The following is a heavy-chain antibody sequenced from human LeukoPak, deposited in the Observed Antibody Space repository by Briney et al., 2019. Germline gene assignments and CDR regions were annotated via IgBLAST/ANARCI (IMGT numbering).Heavy chain of an antibody. CDR2: VKSYNAGGTT. CDR3: TLIQGWGAGSYFLDY. V-gene: IGHV3-15*01. Sequence: GGSLRLSCAASGFSIKNDWMSWFRQAPGKGLQWVGRVKSYNAGGTTHYAAPVKGRFIISRDESKYMLYLQMDSLKTEDTAVYYCTLIQGWGAGSYFLDYWGQGALVTVSS. D-gene: IGHD3-10*01. J-gene: IGHJ4*02. CDR1: GFSIKNDW.